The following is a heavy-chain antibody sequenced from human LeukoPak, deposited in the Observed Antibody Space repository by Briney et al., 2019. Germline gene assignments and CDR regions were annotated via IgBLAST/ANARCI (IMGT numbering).Heavy chain of an antibody. CDR2: IYPSGIT. J-gene: IGHJ4*02. V-gene: IGHV4-4*07. CDR3: ARLQSGLGYFDS. CDR1: GGSLSTYH. Sequence: PSETLSLICAVSGGSLSTYHWIWIRQPAGKGLEWIGRIYPSGITNYNPSLKSRVTMSVDTSKNQFSLRRTSVTAADTAVYYCARLQSGLGYFDSWGQGILVTVSS.